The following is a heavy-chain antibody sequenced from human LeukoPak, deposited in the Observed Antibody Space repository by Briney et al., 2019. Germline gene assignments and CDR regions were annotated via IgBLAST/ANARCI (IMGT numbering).Heavy chain of an antibody. V-gene: IGHV1-2*02. CDR3: ARDWDRDGYNSHY. CDR1: GYTFTGYY. CDR2: INPNSGGT. Sequence: GASVKVSCKASGYTFTGYYMHWVRQAPGQGLEWMGWINPNSGGTNYAQKFQGRVTMTRDTSISTAYMELSRLRSDDTAVYYCARDWDRDGYNSHYWGQGTLVTVSS. D-gene: IGHD5-24*01. J-gene: IGHJ4*02.